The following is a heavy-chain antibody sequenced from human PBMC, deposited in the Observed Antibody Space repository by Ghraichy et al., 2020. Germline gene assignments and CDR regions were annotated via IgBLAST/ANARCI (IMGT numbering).Heavy chain of an antibody. J-gene: IGHJ4*02. D-gene: IGHD6-13*01. CDR3: PSGLGAAERVDY. CDR2: IYHSGST. Sequence: SETLSLTCAVSGGSISSSNWWCWVRQPPGKGLEWSGEIYHSGSTNYNPSLKSRVTISVDNSKNQSSLKLSSVTAADTAVYYCPSGLGAAERVDYWGQGTLVTVSS. CDR1: GGSISSSNW. V-gene: IGHV4-4*02.